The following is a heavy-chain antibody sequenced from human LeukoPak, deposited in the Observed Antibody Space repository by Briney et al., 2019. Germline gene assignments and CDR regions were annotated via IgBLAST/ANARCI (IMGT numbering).Heavy chain of an antibody. J-gene: IGHJ3*01. D-gene: IGHD3-16*01. Sequence: PGGSLRLSCAASGFTFSSYWMHWVRQAPGKGLVWVSRINTDGSNTNYADFVKGRFTISRDNAKNTLYLQMSSLRAEDTAVYYCARDFLHLGGWGQGTMVTVSS. V-gene: IGHV3-74*01. CDR2: INTDGSNT. CDR1: GFTFSSYW. CDR3: ARDFLHLGG.